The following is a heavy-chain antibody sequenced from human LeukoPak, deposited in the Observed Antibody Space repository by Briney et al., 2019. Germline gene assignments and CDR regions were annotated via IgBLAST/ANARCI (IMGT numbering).Heavy chain of an antibody. D-gene: IGHD5-12*01. CDR1: GFTFSSYA. Sequence: GGSLRLSCAASGFTFSSYAMSWVRQAPGKGLEWVSSISGSGSSTYYADSVKGRFTISRDNSKDTPYLQMNSLRAEDTAVYYCAKAAGKVATINLDYWGQGTLVTVSS. CDR2: ISGSGSST. V-gene: IGHV3-23*01. J-gene: IGHJ4*02. CDR3: AKAAGKVATINLDY.